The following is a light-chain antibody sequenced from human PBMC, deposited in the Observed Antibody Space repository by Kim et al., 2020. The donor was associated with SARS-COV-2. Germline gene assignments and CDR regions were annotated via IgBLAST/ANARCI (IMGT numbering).Light chain of an antibody. Sequence: SAAVGDRVTINCRASQGVSSYLAWYQQKAGKAPKLLIYAASTLQSGVPSRFSGSGSGTEFTLTVSSLQPEDFATYYCLQVNSIPRTFGQGTKLEI. CDR2: AAS. CDR1: QGVSSY. V-gene: IGKV1-9*01. CDR3: LQVNSIPRT. J-gene: IGKJ2*02.